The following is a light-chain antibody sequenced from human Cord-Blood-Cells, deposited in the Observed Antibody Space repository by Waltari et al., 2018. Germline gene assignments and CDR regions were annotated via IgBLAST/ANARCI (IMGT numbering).Light chain of an antibody. CDR2: DVS. V-gene: IGLV2-14*03. CDR3: SSYTSSSTWV. Sequence: QSALTQPASVSGSPGQSITISCTGTRSDVGGYTYVSWYQHHPGKAPKLMIYDVSNRPSGVSNRFSGSKSGNTASLTISGLQAEDEADYYCSSYTSSSTWVFGGGTKLTVL. CDR1: RSDVGGYTY. J-gene: IGLJ3*02.